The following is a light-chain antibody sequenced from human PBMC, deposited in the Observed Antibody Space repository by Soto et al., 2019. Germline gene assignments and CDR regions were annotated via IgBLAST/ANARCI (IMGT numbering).Light chain of an antibody. CDR2: GAS. J-gene: IGKJ1*01. CDR1: QSVRSN. CDR3: QQYNNWPPRT. V-gene: IGKV3-15*01. Sequence: EIVMTQSPATLSVSPGDRATLSCRANQSVRSNLAWYQQRPGQAPRLLIYGASTRAAGVPARFSGSGSGTEFTLPISSLQSEDFAVYYCQQYNNWPPRTFGQGTKVEVK.